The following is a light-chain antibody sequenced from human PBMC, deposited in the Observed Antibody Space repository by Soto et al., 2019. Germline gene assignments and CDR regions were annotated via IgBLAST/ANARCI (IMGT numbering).Light chain of an antibody. CDR2: GAS. V-gene: IGKV3-15*01. CDR1: QSVSSN. Sequence: EIVMTQSQATLSVSPGERATLSCRASQSVSSNLAWYQQKPGQAPRLLIYGASSRATGTPARFSGSGSGTEFTITISSLQSEDFEVYYCQQYNNWRTFGQGTKVEIK. CDR3: QQYNNWRT. J-gene: IGKJ1*01.